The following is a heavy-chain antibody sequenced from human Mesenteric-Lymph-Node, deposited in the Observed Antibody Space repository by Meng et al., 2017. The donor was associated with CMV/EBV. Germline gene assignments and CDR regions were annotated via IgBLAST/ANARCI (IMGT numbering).Heavy chain of an antibody. CDR2: INPNSGDT. Sequence: ASVKVSCKASGYTFTGYYMHWVRQAPGQGLEWMAWINPNSGDTNYAQRFQGRVTVTSDTSINTAYMELSGLRSEDTAVYYCASETGGNSFDNWGQGTLVTVSS. V-gene: IGHV1-2*02. D-gene: IGHD2-8*02. CDR3: ASETGGNSFDN. CDR1: GYTFTGYY. J-gene: IGHJ4*02.